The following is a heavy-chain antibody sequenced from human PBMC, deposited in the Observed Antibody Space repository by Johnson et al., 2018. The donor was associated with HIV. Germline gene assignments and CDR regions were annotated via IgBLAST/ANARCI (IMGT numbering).Heavy chain of an antibody. D-gene: IGHD1-1*01. Sequence: EVQLVESGGGLVQPGGSLILSCAASGFTFSSYWMHWVRQAPGKGLVWVSRISSDGVSTYYADSVKGRFTISRDNARNTMFVQMKSLRAEDTAVYYCARSGPNWAFDFWGQGTMVTVSS. CDR1: GFTFSSYW. V-gene: IGHV3-74*01. CDR3: ARSGPNWAFDF. CDR2: ISSDGVST. J-gene: IGHJ3*01.